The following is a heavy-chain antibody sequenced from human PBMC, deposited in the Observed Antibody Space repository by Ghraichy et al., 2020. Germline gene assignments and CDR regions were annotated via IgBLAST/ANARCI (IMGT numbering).Heavy chain of an antibody. CDR1: GGSISSYY. D-gene: IGHD3-16*01. CDR3: ARPGEEEYYFDY. CDR2: IYYSGST. J-gene: IGHJ4*02. V-gene: IGHV4-59*01. Sequence: SETLSLTCTVSGGSISSYYWSWIRQPPGKGLEWIGYIYYSGSTNYNPSLKSRVTISVDTSKNQFSLKLSSVTAADTAVYYCARPGEEEYYFDYWGQGTLVTVSS.